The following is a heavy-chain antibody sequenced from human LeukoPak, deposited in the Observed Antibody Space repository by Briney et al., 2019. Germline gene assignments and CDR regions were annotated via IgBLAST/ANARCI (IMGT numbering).Heavy chain of an antibody. V-gene: IGHV1-69*04. J-gene: IGHJ4*02. CDR3: ARDAPKGGTGTTCFDY. Sequence: ASVKVSCKASGGTFSSYAISWVRQAPGQGLEWMGRIIPILGIANYAQKFQGRVTITADKSTSTAYMELSSLRSEDTAVYYCARDAPKGGTGTTCFDYWGQGTLVTVSS. CDR1: GGTFSSYA. CDR2: IIPILGIA. D-gene: IGHD1-1*01.